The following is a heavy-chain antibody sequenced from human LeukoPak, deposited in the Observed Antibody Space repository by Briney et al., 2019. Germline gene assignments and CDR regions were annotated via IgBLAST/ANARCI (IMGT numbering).Heavy chain of an antibody. D-gene: IGHD3-16*02. CDR2: TYYRSKWYN. CDR1: GDSVSSNSAA. J-gene: IGHJ5*02. Sequence: SQTLSLTCAISGDSVSSNSAAWNWIRQSPSRGLEWLGRTYYRSKWYNDYAVSVKSRITINPDTSKNQFSLQLNSVTPEDTAVYYCARGPRYDYVWGSYRYSPYNWFDPWGQGTLVTVSS. V-gene: IGHV6-1*01. CDR3: ARGPRYDYVWGSYRYSPYNWFDP.